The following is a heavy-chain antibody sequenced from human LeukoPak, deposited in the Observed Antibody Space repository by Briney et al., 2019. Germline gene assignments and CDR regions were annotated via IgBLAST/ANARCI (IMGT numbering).Heavy chain of an antibody. CDR2: INPNSGGT. D-gene: IGHD1-26*01. CDR1: GYTFTDYY. CDR3: ARARQRATGSYSALDS. V-gene: IGHV1-2*02. J-gene: IGHJ4*02. Sequence: ASVKVSCKASGYTFTDYYIHWVRQAPGQGLEWMGWINPNSGGTNYAQKFQGRVTLTRDTSIGTAYMELNSLRSDDTAVYYSARARQRATGSYSALDSWGQGTLVTVSS.